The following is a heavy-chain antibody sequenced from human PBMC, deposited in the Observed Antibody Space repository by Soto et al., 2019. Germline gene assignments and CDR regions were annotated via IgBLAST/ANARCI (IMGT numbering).Heavy chain of an antibody. CDR3: ARDTGLAGSFDH. V-gene: IGHV3-48*02. CDR1: GFTFSTYS. Sequence: GGSLRLSCAASGFTFSTYSMNWVRQAPGKGLEWISYITSTSTTIYYADSVNGPFTISRDNAKNSLYLQMNSLRDEDTGLYSCARDTGLAGSFDHWGQGTLVTVSS. D-gene: IGHD6-13*01. J-gene: IGHJ5*02. CDR2: ITSTSTTI.